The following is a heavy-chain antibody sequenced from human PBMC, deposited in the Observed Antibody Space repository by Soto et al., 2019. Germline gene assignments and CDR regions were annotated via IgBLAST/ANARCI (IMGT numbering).Heavy chain of an antibody. CDR3: VRVVPTLGWAFDS. CDR1: GCSISSGGYY. Sequence: SETPSLTCTVSGCSISSGGYYWSWILQHPGKGLEWIGYIYYSGSTYYNPSLKSRVTISVDTSKNQFSLKLSSVTAADTAVYYCVRVVPTLGWAFDSWGQGTMVTV. CDR2: IYYSGST. D-gene: IGHD2-8*01. J-gene: IGHJ3*02. V-gene: IGHV4-31*03.